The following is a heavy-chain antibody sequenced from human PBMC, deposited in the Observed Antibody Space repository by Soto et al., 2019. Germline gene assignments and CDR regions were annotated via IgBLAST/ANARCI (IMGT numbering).Heavy chain of an antibody. Sequence: QVQLVQSGDELKKPGASVKVSCKASDYTFNSYGISWVRKAPGQGLEWMGWLSGDNGDIKYAQKFQGRVTMTTDISKSTVYMGLRSLSSDDTAVYFCAGSRGFGFDFWGQGTLVTVSS. CDR3: AGSRGFGFDF. V-gene: IGHV1-18*01. J-gene: IGHJ4*02. CDR2: LSGDNGDI. D-gene: IGHD2-15*01. CDR1: DYTFNSYG.